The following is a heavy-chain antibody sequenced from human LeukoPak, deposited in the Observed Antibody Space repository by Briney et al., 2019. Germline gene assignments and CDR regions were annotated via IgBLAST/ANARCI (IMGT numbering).Heavy chain of an antibody. V-gene: IGHV1-69*06. J-gene: IGHJ4*02. CDR3: ARDRGPWGIVVVTAPFDY. D-gene: IGHD2-21*02. CDR1: GYTFTGYY. CDR2: IIPIFGTA. Sequence: GASVKVSCKASGYTFTGYYMHRVRQAPGQGLEWMGRIIPIFGTANYAQKFQGRVTITADKSTSTAYMELSSLRSEDTAVYYCARDRGPWGIVVVTAPFDYWGQGTLVTVSS.